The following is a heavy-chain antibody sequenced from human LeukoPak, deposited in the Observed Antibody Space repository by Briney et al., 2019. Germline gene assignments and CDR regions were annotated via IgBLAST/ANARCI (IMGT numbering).Heavy chain of an antibody. CDR2: INRDGSIT. J-gene: IGHJ4*02. CDR3: AKLAKYFYGSETYYFFEH. D-gene: IGHD3-10*01. V-gene: IGHV3-74*01. Sequence: PGGSLRLSCAASGFTLSSFWMHWVRQVPGKGLLWVSCINRDGSITNYADSVKGRFIMSRDNAKKTLYLQMNSLRVEDTAVYYCAKLAKYFYGSETYYFFEHWGQGTPVTTSS. CDR1: GFTLSSFW.